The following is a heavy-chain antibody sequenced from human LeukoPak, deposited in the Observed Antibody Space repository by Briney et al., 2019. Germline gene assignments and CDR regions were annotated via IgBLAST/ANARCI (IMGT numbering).Heavy chain of an antibody. CDR2: TSTYNGDT. D-gene: IGHD2-8*02. J-gene: IGHJ3*02. V-gene: IGHV1-18*01. CDR3: ARETRGVEAFDI. CDR1: GYTFTTYG. Sequence: ASVKVSCKASGYTFTTYGISWVRQAPGQGLEWLGWTSTYNGDTRYAQIIQGRVTMTTDTSTSTAYMELRSLRSDDTAVYYCARETRGVEAFDIWGQGTMVTVSS.